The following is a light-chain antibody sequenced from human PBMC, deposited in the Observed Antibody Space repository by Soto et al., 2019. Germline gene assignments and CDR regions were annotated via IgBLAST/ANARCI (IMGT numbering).Light chain of an antibody. V-gene: IGKV1-39*01. CDR2: AAS. CDR3: QQLNDYRYT. J-gene: IGKJ2*01. CDR1: QSISSISSY. Sequence: DIQMTQSPSSLSASVGDRVTITCRASQSISSISSYLNWYQQKPGKAPKLLIYAASSLQSGVPSRFSGSGSGTEFTLTISSLQPEDFATYYCQQLNDYRYTFGQGTKVEIK.